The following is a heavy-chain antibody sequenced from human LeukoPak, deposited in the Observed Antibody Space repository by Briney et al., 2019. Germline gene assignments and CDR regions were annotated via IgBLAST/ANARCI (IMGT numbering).Heavy chain of an antibody. J-gene: IGHJ4*02. CDR2: IYTSGST. CDR1: GGSISTGSDY. Sequence: SETLSLTCTVSGGSISTGSDYWSWIRQAAGKGLEWIGRIYTSGSTNYNPSLRSRVTISVDTSKNQFSLRLSSVTAADTAVYYCARVMVGVRGLHFDDWGQGTLVTVSS. D-gene: IGHD3-10*01. V-gene: IGHV4-61*02. CDR3: ARVMVGVRGLHFDD.